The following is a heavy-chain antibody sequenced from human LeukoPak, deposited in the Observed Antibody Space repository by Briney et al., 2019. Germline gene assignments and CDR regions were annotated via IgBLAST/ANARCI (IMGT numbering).Heavy chain of an antibody. D-gene: IGHD3-10*02. CDR3: ARFLYVGGAFDI. Sequence: PGGSLRLSCAASGFNFITYEMNWVRRPPGGGGGGVSYISGTGSAIYYADSVKGRFTISRDNAKNSVYLQMNSLRAEDTAVYYCARFLYVGGAFDIWGQGTMVTVSS. V-gene: IGHV3-48*03. J-gene: IGHJ3*02. CDR2: ISGTGSAI. CDR1: GFNFITYE.